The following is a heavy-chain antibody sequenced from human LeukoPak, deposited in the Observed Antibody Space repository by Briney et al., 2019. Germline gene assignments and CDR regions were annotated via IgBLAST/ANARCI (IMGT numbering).Heavy chain of an antibody. V-gene: IGHV3-21*04. CDR1: GFTFSSYN. CDR2: LSGGSDHI. CDR3: AKDRWSSSPWYFDL. J-gene: IGHJ2*01. Sequence: GGSLRLSCAASGFTFSSYNMYWVRQAPGQGLEWVSSLSGGSDHIYYADPVKGRFTISRDNAKNSLYLQMNSLRAEDTAVYYCAKDRWSSSPWYFDLWGRGTLVTVSS. D-gene: IGHD6-6*01.